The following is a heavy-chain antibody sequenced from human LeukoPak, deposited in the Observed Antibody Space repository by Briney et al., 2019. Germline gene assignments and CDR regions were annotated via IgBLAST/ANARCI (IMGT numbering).Heavy chain of an antibody. J-gene: IGHJ6*03. Sequence: PGGSLRLSCAASGFTFSSYGMHWVRQAPGKGLEWVAFIRYDGSNKYYADSVKGRFTISRDNSKNTLYLQMNSLRAEDTAVYYCAKDCSSTSSFYYYYYMDVWGKGTTVTVSS. D-gene: IGHD2-2*01. CDR1: GFTFSSYG. CDR2: IRYDGSNK. V-gene: IGHV3-30*02. CDR3: AKDCSSTSSFYYYYYMDV.